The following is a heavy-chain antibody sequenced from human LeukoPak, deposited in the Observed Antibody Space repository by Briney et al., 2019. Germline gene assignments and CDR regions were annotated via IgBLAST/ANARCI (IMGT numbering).Heavy chain of an antibody. J-gene: IGHJ6*02. D-gene: IGHD5-18*01. V-gene: IGHV4-59*01. CDR2: IYYSGST. CDR1: GGSISSYY. Sequence: SETLSLTCTVSGGSISSYYWSWIRQPPGKGLEWIGYIYYSGSTNYNPSLKSRVTISVDTSKNQFSLKLSSVTAADTAVYYCARGGYSYGYYYYYGMDVWGQGTTVTVSS. CDR3: ARGGYSYGYYYYYGMDV.